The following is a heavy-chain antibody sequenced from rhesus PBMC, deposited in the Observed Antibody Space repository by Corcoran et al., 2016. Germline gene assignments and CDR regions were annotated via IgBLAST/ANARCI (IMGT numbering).Heavy chain of an antibody. V-gene: IGHV4-80*01. J-gene: IGHJ5-2*02. CDR1: GASISSYW. CDR2: INGNSGST. CDR3: ARGAQGLDV. Sequence: VQLQESGPGLVKPSETLSLTCAFSGASISSYWCNWIRPPQGKGLEWIGEINGNSGSTNYNPSLKSRVTMSKDASKNQFSLKLSSVTAADTAVYYCARGAQGLDVWGRGVLVTVSS.